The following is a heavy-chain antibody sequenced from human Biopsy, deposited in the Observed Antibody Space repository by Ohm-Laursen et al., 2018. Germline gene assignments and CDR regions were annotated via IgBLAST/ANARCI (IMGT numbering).Heavy chain of an antibody. CDR3: ARGGLNYWYFDL. V-gene: IGHV1-2*02. CDR1: GYTFTDSY. D-gene: IGHD1-26*01. J-gene: IGHJ2*01. Sequence: GASVKVSCKVSGYTFTDSYMHWVRQAPGQGLEWMGWINPNSGGTNYAQKFQGRVTMTRDTSMSTAYMELNRLRSDDMAVYYCARGGLNYWYFDLWGRGTLVTVSS. CDR2: INPNSGGT.